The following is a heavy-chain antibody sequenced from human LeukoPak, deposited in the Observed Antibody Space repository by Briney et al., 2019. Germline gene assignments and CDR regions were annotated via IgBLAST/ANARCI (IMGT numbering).Heavy chain of an antibody. D-gene: IGHD3-3*01. CDR3: ARESDDYDFWSGYPTYYYYYMYV. CDR1: RFTFSDHY. Sequence: GGSLRLSCAASRFTFSDHYMDWVRQAPGKGLEWVGRTRNRANSYTTEYAASVKGRFTISRDDSKNSLYLQMNSLKTEDTAVYYCARESDDYDFWSGYPTYYYYYMYVWGKGTTVTVSS. J-gene: IGHJ6*03. CDR2: TRNRANSYTT. V-gene: IGHV3-72*01.